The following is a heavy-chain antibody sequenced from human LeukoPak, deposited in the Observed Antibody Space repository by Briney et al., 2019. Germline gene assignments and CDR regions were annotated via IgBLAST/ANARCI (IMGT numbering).Heavy chain of an antibody. D-gene: IGHD3-22*01. J-gene: IGHJ4*02. Sequence: SETLSLTCTVSGGSISSSSYYWGWIRQPPGKGLEWIGSIYYSGSTYYNPSLKSRVTISVDTSKNQFSLKLSSVTAADTAVYYCARVNIRVVVVITKEYFDYWGQGTLVTVSS. CDR1: GGSISSSSYY. CDR3: ARVNIRVVVVITKEYFDY. V-gene: IGHV4-39*01. CDR2: IYYSGST.